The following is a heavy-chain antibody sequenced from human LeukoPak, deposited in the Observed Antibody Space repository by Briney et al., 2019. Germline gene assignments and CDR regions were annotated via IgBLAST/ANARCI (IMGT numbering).Heavy chain of an antibody. J-gene: IGHJ6*02. Sequence: PSETLSLTCTVSGGSIRSYYWSWIRQPPGKGLEWIGYIYYSGSTNYNPSLKSRVTISVDTSKNQFSLKLSSVTAADTAVYYCARTTDVWGQGTTVTVSS. CDR3: ARTTDV. D-gene: IGHD4-11*01. CDR1: GGSIRSYY. V-gene: IGHV4-59*01. CDR2: IYYSGST.